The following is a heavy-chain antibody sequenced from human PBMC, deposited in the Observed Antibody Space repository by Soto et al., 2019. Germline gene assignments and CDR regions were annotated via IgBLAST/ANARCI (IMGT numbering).Heavy chain of an antibody. CDR1: CDSIRSFY. V-gene: IGHV4-59*01. J-gene: IGHJ5*02. Sequence: SETLSLTCEVSCDSIRSFYWNWIRQPPGRGLEWVGYISNSGSAKYNPSLKSRVTISLDTSKNQFSLKLTSVTAADTAIYYCARVLDVFSWFETWGKGTRVTVSS. D-gene: IGHD3-9*01. CDR2: ISNSGSA. CDR3: ARVLDVFSWFET.